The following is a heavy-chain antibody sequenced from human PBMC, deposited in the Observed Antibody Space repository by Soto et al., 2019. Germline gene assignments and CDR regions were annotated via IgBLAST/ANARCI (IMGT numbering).Heavy chain of an antibody. Sequence: SVKVSCKASGGTFSSYAISWVRQAPGQGLEWMGGIIPIFGTANYAQKFQGRVTITADESTSTAYMELSSLRSEDTAVYYCARVQQQLVSNWFDPWGQGTLVTVSS. D-gene: IGHD6-13*01. V-gene: IGHV1-69*13. CDR1: GGTFSSYA. CDR2: IIPIFGTA. CDR3: ARVQQQLVSNWFDP. J-gene: IGHJ5*02.